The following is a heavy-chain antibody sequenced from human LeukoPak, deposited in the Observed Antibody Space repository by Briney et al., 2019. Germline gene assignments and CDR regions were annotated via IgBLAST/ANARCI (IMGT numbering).Heavy chain of an antibody. V-gene: IGHV3-23*01. CDR2: ISGSGGST. J-gene: IGHJ4*02. CDR3: AKASYYDFWSGYYFPPYYFDY. Sequence: GGSLRLSCAASGFTFSSYAMSWVRQAPGKGLEWVSAISGSGGSTYYADSVKGRFTISRDNSKNTLYLQMNSLRAEDTAVCYCAKASYYDFWSGYYFPPYYFDYWGQGTLVTVSS. CDR1: GFTFSSYA. D-gene: IGHD3-3*01.